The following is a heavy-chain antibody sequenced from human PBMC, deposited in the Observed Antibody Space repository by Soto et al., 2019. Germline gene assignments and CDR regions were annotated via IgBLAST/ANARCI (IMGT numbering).Heavy chain of an antibody. D-gene: IGHD3-3*01. CDR2: IYYSGST. Sequence: SETLSLTCSVSGGSISSYYWSWIRQPPGKGLEWIGYIYYSGSTNYNPSLKSRVTISVDTSKNQFSLKLSSVTAADTAVYYCARSAYYDFWSGYYSYYYGMDVWGQGTTVTVS. CDR3: ARSAYYDFWSGYYSYYYGMDV. CDR1: GGSISSYY. V-gene: IGHV4-59*01. J-gene: IGHJ6*02.